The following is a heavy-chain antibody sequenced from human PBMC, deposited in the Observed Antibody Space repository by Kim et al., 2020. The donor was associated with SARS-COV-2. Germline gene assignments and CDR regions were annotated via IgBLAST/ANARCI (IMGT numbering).Heavy chain of an antibody. Sequence: ASVKVSCKASGYSFARFYIHWVRQAPGQGLEWMGRINPKTAVTNYSETFQGGVTLTTDTSISTAYMDLHSLRFSDTAVYYCARVSSSSGYPYDPFELWGQGTLVTVSP. J-gene: IGHJ3*01. CDR2: INPKTAVT. V-gene: IGHV1-2*06. D-gene: IGHD3-22*01. CDR3: ARVSSSSGYPYDPFEL. CDR1: GYSFARFY.